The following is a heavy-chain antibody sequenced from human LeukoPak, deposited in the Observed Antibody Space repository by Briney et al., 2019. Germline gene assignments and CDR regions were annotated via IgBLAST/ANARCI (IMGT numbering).Heavy chain of an antibody. V-gene: IGHV1-18*01. CDR3: ARVVSYNWLDS. CDR1: GYTFTSYG. D-gene: IGHD3-10*01. Sequence: APVKVSCKASGYTFTSYGISWVRQAPGQGLEWMGWISAYNGNTNYAQKVQGRVTMTRDTSTSTAYMELRSLRSDDTAVYYCARVVSYNWLDSWGQGTLVTVSS. CDR2: ISAYNGNT. J-gene: IGHJ5*01.